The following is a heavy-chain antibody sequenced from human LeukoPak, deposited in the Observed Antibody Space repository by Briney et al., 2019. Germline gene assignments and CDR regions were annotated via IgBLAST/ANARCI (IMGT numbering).Heavy chain of an antibody. CDR3: ARGVHWNLSRARYYFDY. D-gene: IGHD1-1*01. Sequence: SETLSLTCAVYGGSFSGYYWSWIRQPPGKGLEWIGEINHSGSTNYNPSLKSRVTISVDTSKNQFSLKLSSVTAADTAVYYCARGVHWNLSRARYYFDYWGQGTLVTVSS. CDR1: GGSFSGYY. CDR2: INHSGST. V-gene: IGHV4-34*01. J-gene: IGHJ4*02.